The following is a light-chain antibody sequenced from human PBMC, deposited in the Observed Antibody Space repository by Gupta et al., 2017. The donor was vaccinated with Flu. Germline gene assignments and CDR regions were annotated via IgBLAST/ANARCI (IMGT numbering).Light chain of an antibody. CDR3: QQYYSYSYT. Sequence: SPSTLSASVGDRVTITCRASQSVGKWLAWYQQKPGKAPKVLIYKASSLESEVPSRFSGSGSETEFTLTISSLQPDDFATYYCQQYYSYSYTFGQGTKLEIK. CDR1: QSVGKW. CDR2: KAS. J-gene: IGKJ2*01. V-gene: IGKV1-5*03.